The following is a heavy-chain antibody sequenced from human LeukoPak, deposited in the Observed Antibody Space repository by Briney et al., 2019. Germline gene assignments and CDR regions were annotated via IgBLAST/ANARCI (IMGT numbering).Heavy chain of an antibody. D-gene: IGHD3-3*01. CDR1: GYTFTSYY. V-gene: IGHV1-46*01. CDR2: INPSGGST. J-gene: IGHJ5*02. CDR3: AKAPPKEHDFWRGYYNVDP. Sequence: ASVKVSCKASGYTFTSYYTHWVRQAPGQGREWRGIINPSGGSTSYAQKLQGRVTMTRDMSTSTVYMELSSLRSEDTAVYYCAKAPPKEHDFWRGYYNVDPWGQGTLVTVSS.